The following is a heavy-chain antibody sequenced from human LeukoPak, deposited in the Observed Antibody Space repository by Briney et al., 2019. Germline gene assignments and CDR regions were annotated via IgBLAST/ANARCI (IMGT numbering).Heavy chain of an antibody. CDR2: INHSRST. J-gene: IGHJ6*02. Sequence: PSETLSLTCAVYGGSFSGYYWSWIRQPPGKGLEWIGEINHSRSTNYNPSLKSRVTISVDTSKNQFSLKLSSVTAADTAVYYCARNGLLWFGEFPNYYYYGMDVWGQGTTVTVSS. CDR3: ARNGLLWFGEFPNYYYYGMDV. D-gene: IGHD3-10*01. CDR1: GGSFSGYY. V-gene: IGHV4-34*01.